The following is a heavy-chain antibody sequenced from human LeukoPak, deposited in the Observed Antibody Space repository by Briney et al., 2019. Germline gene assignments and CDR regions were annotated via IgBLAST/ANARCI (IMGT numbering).Heavy chain of an antibody. CDR2: INPSVST. V-gene: IGHV4-34*01. J-gene: IGHJ4*02. CDR3: TRDLEYCSSTSCPFDY. Sequence: SETLSLTCAVYGGSFSGYYWSWIRQPPGKGLEWIGEINPSVSTNYNPSLKSRVTISVDTSKNQFTLKLNSVTAADTAVYYCTRDLEYCSSTSCPFDYWGQGTLVTVSS. D-gene: IGHD2-2*01. CDR1: GGSFSGYY.